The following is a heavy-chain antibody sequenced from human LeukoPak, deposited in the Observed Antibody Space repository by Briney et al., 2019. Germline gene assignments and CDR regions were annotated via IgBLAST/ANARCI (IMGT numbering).Heavy chain of an antibody. CDR3: ARVSGYRTLSFDY. D-gene: IGHD6-25*01. Sequence: GGSLRLSCAASGFTFSSYSMNWVRQAPGKGLEWVSCISSSSSYMYYADSVKGRFTISRDNAKNSLYLQMSSLRAEDTAVYYCARVSGYRTLSFDYWGQGTLVTVSS. CDR2: ISSSSSYM. J-gene: IGHJ4*02. CDR1: GFTFSSYS. V-gene: IGHV3-21*01.